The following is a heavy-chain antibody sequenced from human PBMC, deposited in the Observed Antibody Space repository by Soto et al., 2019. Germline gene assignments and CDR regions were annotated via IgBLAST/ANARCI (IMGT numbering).Heavy chain of an antibody. V-gene: IGHV4-34*01. Sequence: QVQLQQWGAGVLKPSETLSLTCAVYGGSFSGYYWSWIRQPPGKGLEWIGEINHSGSTNYNPSLKSRVTISVDTSKNQFSLKLSSVTAADTAVYYCARGGGGSAGYYGMDVWGQGTTVTVSS. CDR2: INHSGST. CDR3: ARGGGGSAGYYGMDV. J-gene: IGHJ6*02. D-gene: IGHD1-26*01. CDR1: GGSFSGYY.